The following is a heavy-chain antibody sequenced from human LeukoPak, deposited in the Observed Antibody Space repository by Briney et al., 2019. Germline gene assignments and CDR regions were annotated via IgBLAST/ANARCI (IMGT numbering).Heavy chain of an antibody. CDR3: ARSMFYYGDYGFDY. Sequence: SETLSLTCTVSGASIRTNNYYWSWIRQPPGKGLEWIGYIYYSGNTNYNPSLKSRVTISVDTSKNQFSLKLSSVTAADTAMYYCARSMFYYGDYGFDYWGQGTLVTVSS. CDR2: IYYSGNT. V-gene: IGHV4-61*01. J-gene: IGHJ4*02. CDR1: GASIRTNNYY. D-gene: IGHD4-17*01.